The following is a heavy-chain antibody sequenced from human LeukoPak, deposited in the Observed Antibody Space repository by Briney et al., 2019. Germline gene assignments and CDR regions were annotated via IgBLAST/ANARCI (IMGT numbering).Heavy chain of an antibody. CDR1: GFTFSSYA. Sequence: PGRSLRLSCAASGFTFSSYAMHWVRQAPGKGLEWVSVIYSGGSTYYADSVKGRFTISRDNSKNTLYLQMNSLRAEDTAVYYCARIAAALGWFDPWGQGTLVTVSS. J-gene: IGHJ5*02. D-gene: IGHD6-13*01. CDR2: IYSGGST. CDR3: ARIAAALGWFDP. V-gene: IGHV3-53*01.